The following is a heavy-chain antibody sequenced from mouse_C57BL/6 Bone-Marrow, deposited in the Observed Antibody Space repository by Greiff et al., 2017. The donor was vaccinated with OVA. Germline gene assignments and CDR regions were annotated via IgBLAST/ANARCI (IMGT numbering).Heavy chain of an antibody. V-gene: IGHV1-69*01. Sequence: QVQLQQPGAELVMPGASVKLSCKASGYTFTSYWMHWVKQRPGQGLEWIGEIDPSDSYTNYNQKFKGKSTLTVDKSSSTAYMQLSSLTSEDSAVYYCSRSGGYDYFDYGGQGTTLTVSS. J-gene: IGHJ2*01. D-gene: IGHD2-2*01. CDR1: GYTFTSYW. CDR3: SRSGGYDYFDY. CDR2: IDPSDSYT.